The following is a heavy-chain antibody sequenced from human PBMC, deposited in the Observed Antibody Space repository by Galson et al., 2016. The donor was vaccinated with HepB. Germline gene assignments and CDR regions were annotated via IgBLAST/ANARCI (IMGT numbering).Heavy chain of an antibody. V-gene: IGHV1-18*01. CDR3: ARGKQIAVAGHDAFDI. CDR1: GYTFSRYG. D-gene: IGHD6-19*01. Sequence: SVKVSCKASGYTFSRYGISWVRQDPGQGLEWMGWISAYTGETQYSQKLQGRVTMTTDTSTTTAYMELRSLRSADTAVYYCARGKQIAVAGHDAFDIWGQGTMVTVSS. J-gene: IGHJ3*02. CDR2: ISAYTGET.